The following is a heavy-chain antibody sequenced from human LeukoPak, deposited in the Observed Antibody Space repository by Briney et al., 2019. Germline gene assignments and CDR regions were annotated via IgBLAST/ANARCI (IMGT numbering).Heavy chain of an antibody. CDR3: ARRARSSGYYYFDY. CDR1: GGSISSYY. V-gene: IGHV4-59*01. CDR2: IYYSGST. D-gene: IGHD3-22*01. J-gene: IGHJ4*02. Sequence: PSETLSLTCTVSGGSISSYYWSWIRQPPGKGLEWIGYIYYSGSTNYNPSLKSRVTISVDTSKNQFSLKLSSVTAADTAMYYCARRARSSGYYYFDYWGQGTLVTVSS.